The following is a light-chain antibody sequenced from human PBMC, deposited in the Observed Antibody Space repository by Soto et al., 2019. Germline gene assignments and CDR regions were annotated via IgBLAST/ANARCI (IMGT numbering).Light chain of an antibody. Sequence: QSALTQPASVSGSPGQSITISCTGTNNDVGRYKFVSWYQQYTGKTPTLMIYEVSNRPSGVSNRFSGSKYGNTASLTISGLQAEDEADYYCISYTTDNTRIFGGGTKVTVL. CDR3: ISYTTDNTRI. J-gene: IGLJ2*01. CDR1: NNDVGRYKF. V-gene: IGLV2-14*01. CDR2: EVS.